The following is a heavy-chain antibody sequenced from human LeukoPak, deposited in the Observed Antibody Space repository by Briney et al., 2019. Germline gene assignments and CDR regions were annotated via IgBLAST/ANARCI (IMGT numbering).Heavy chain of an antibody. J-gene: IGHJ4*02. Sequence: PGGSLRLPCAASGFTFSSYWMSWVRQAPGKGLEWVANIKQDGSEKYYVDSVKGRFTISRDNAKNSLYLQMNSLRAEDTAVYYCARDPGEQWLGALYYFDYWGQGTLVTVSS. D-gene: IGHD6-19*01. CDR3: ARDPGEQWLGALYYFDY. V-gene: IGHV3-7*01. CDR1: GFTFSSYW. CDR2: IKQDGSEK.